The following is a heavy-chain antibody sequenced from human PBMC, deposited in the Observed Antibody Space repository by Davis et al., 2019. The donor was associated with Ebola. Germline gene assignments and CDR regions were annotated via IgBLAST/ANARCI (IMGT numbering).Heavy chain of an antibody. CDR1: TGSFSGFS. Sequence: MPSETLSLTCAVYTGSFSGFSWSWIRQPPGKGLEWIGDINHSGSTNYNPSLKSRLTISVDTSKNQFSLKLSSVTAADTAVYYCARSGWYRGYYGMDVWGQGTTVTVSS. CDR2: INHSGST. D-gene: IGHD6-19*01. V-gene: IGHV4-34*01. CDR3: ARSGWYRGYYGMDV. J-gene: IGHJ6*02.